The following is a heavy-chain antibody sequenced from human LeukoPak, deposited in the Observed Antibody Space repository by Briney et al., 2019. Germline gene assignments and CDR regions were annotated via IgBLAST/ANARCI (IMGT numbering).Heavy chain of an antibody. CDR1: GFTFSSYA. J-gene: IGHJ4*01. V-gene: IGHV3-64*01. CDR2: ISSNGGST. D-gene: IGHD4-11*01. CDR3: ALEVYYSDNSAFDY. Sequence: GGSLRLSCVASGFTFSSYAMHWVRQAPGKGLEYVSAISSNGGSTYYANSVKGRFTISRDNSKNTLYLQMGSLRAEDMAVYYCALEVYYSDNSAFDYWGQGTLVTVSS.